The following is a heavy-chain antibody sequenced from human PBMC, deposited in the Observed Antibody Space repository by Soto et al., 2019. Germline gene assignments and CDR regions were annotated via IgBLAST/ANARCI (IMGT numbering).Heavy chain of an antibody. CDR2: ISAYNGDT. CDR1: GYTFTSFG. Sequence: QVQLVQSGGEVKKPGASVKVSCKASGYTFTSFGITWVRQAPGHGLEWMGWISAYNGDTKYAQKVQGRVTVTTYTATNTAHMELRSLRPDDTAVYYCARGGDSYGDDYWGQGTLVTVSS. CDR3: ARGGDSYGDDY. J-gene: IGHJ4*02. D-gene: IGHD5-18*01. V-gene: IGHV1-18*01.